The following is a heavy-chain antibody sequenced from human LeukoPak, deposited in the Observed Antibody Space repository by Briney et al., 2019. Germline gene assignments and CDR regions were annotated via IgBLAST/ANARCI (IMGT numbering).Heavy chain of an antibody. CDR3: ARGRRYYDSSGYQAPLDY. CDR1: GGTFSSYA. D-gene: IGHD3-22*01. J-gene: IGHJ4*02. V-gene: IGHV1-69*05. CDR2: IIPIFGTA. Sequence: SVKVFCKASGGTFSSYAISWVRQAPGQGLEWMGGIIPIFGTANYAQKFQGRVTITTDESTSTAYVELSSLRSEDTAVYYCARGRRYYDSSGYQAPLDYWGQGTLVTVSS.